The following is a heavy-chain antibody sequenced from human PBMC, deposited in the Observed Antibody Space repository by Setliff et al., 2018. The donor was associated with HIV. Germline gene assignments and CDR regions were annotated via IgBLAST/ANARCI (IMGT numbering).Heavy chain of an antibody. CDR1: GGSFSGYY. CDR3: ARVGRRDGWGRIAAIGWTWFDP. CDR2: INHSGVT. V-gene: IGHV4-34*01. J-gene: IGHJ5*02. D-gene: IGHD6-25*01. Sequence: SETLSLTCAVYGGSFSGYYWTWVRQRPGRGLEWIGEINHSGVTVYTPSLKSRLNISLDTSKNQFSLRLTSITAADTAVYYCARVGRRDGWGRIAAIGWTWFDPWGQGTRVTVS.